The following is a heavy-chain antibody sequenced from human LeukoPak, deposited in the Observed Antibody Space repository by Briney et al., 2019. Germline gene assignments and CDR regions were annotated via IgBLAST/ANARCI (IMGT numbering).Heavy chain of an antibody. D-gene: IGHD6-13*01. CDR1: GGSISSGSYY. CDR2: IYTSGST. CDR3: ASGVTGYSSS. Sequence: PSETLSLTCTVSGGSISSGSYYWSWIRQPAGTGLEWIGRIYTSGSTNYNPSLKSRVTISVDTSKNQFSLKLSSVTAADTAVYYCASGVTGYSSSWGQGTLVTVSS. J-gene: IGHJ4*02. V-gene: IGHV4-61*02.